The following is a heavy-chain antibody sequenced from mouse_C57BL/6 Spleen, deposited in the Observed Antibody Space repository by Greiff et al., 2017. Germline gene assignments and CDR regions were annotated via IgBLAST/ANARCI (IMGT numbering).Heavy chain of an antibody. CDR1: GYTFTSYW. J-gene: IGHJ4*01. CDR3: ARQDRAVGGAMDY. CDR2: IDTSDSYT. V-gene: IGHV1-59*01. D-gene: IGHD1-1*01. Sequence: VQLQQPGAELVRPGTSVKLSCKASGYTFTSYWMHWVQQRPGQGLEWIGVIDTSDSYTNYNQKFKGKATLTVDTSSSTAYMQLSSLTSADSAVYYCARQDRAVGGAMDYWGQGTSVTVSS.